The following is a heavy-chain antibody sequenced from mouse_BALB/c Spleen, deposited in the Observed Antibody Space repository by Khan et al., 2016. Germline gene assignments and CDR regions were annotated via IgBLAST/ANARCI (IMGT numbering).Heavy chain of an antibody. D-gene: IGHD2-13*01. J-gene: IGHJ3*01. V-gene: IGHV9-3-1*01. CDR2: INTYTGES. Sequence: QEVQSGPELKKPGETVKISCKASGYTFTNYGMNWVKQAPGKGLKWMGWINTYTGESTYADDFKGRFAISLQTSASTSYLQINNLKNEDTAAYFCAIGGDYGGFASWGQGTLVTVSA. CDR3: AIGGDYGGFAS. CDR1: GYTFTNYG.